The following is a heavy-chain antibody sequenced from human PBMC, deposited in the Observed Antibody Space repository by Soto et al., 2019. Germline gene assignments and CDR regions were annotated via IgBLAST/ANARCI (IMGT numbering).Heavy chain of an antibody. J-gene: IGHJ6*02. D-gene: IGHD4-17*01. V-gene: IGHV4-34*01. CDR1: GGSFSAYY. Sequence: SETLSLTCAVYGGSFSAYYWSWIRQPPGKGLEWIGEVNHSGSTNYNPSLKSRVTISIDTSKNQFSLKLSSATAADTAVYYCARVRMTTATFYYYYAMDVWGQGTTVTVSS. CDR2: VNHSGST. CDR3: ARVRMTTATFYYYYAMDV.